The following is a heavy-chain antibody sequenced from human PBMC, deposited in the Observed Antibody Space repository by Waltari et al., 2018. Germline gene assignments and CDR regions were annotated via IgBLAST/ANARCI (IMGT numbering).Heavy chain of an antibody. J-gene: IGHJ4*02. D-gene: IGHD1-1*01. Sequence: QVQLQESGPGLVKPSQTLSLTCTVSGGSISSGSYYWSWIRQPAGKGLEWIGRIYTSGSTNYNPSLKSRVTISVDTSKNQFSLKLSSVTAADTAVYYCAREGNSLAFFDYWGQGTLVTVSS. V-gene: IGHV4-61*02. CDR1: GGSISSGSYY. CDR3: AREGNSLAFFDY. CDR2: IYTSGST.